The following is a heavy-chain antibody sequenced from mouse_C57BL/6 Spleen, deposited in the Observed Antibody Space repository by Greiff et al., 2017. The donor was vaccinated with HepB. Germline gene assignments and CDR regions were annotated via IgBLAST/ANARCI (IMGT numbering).Heavy chain of an antibody. V-gene: IGHV1-47*01. J-gene: IGHJ2*01. CDR1: GYTFTTYP. CDR3: ARGPYDYDEGYYFDY. Sequence: LQESGAELVKPGASVKMSCKASGYTFTTYPIEWMKQNHGKSLEWIGNFHPYNDDTKYNEKFKGKATLTVEKSSSTVYLELSRLTSDDSAVYYCARGPYDYDEGYYFDYWGQGTTLTVSS. D-gene: IGHD2-4*01. CDR2: FHPYNDDT.